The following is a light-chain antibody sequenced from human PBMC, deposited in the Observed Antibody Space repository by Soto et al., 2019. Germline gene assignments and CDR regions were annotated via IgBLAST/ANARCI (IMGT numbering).Light chain of an antibody. Sequence: SALTQPASVSGSPGQSITISCTGTSSDVGGYEFVSWYQQHPGKAPKLMIYEVSNRPSGVSNRFSGSKSGNTASLTISGLQAEDEADYYCSSFRSGSTLFGTGTKLTVL. CDR1: SSDVGGYEF. CDR3: SSFRSGSTL. J-gene: IGLJ1*01. CDR2: EVS. V-gene: IGLV2-14*01.